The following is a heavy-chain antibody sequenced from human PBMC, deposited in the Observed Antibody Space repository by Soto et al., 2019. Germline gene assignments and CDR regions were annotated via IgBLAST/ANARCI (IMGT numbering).Heavy chain of an antibody. CDR2: ISNAGSGNT. J-gene: IGHJ4*02. CDR3: ARESNHYQDFFQN. V-gene: IGHV1-3*01. Sequence: GASVKVSCPTSGYPFPSFEVHWIRPAPGQRPEWMGGISNAGSGNTKYSQKFQDRLTITGDKRATTAYMALSSLTSEDTATYYCARESNHYQDFFQNWGQGTQVTVSS. D-gene: IGHD2-2*01. CDR1: GYPFPSFE.